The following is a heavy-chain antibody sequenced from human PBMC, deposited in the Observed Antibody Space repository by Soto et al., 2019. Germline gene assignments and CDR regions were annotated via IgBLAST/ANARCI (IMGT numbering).Heavy chain of an antibody. CDR3: AKDVGVWYWRNWLDP. Sequence: QVQLVESGGGVVQPGRSLRLSCAAAGFTFSSYGMHWVRQAPGKGLEWVAVISYDGSNKYYADSVKGRFTISRDNSKNTLYLQMNSRRAEDTAVYYCAKDVGVWYWRNWLDPWGQGTMVTVSS. V-gene: IGHV3-30*18. J-gene: IGHJ5*02. D-gene: IGHD2-15*01. CDR2: ISYDGSNK. CDR1: GFTFSSYG.